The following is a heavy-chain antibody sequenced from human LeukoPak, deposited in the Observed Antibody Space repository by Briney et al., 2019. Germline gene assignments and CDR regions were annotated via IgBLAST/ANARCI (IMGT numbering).Heavy chain of an antibody. Sequence: SCKASGYTFSSYAMSWVRQAPGKGLEWVSAISGSGGSTYYADSVKGRFTISRDNSKNTLYLQLNSLRAEDTAVYYCAKYFAFDYWGQGTLVTVSS. J-gene: IGHJ4*02. CDR1: GYTFSSYA. CDR3: AKYFAFDY. D-gene: IGHD2/OR15-2a*01. CDR2: ISGSGGST. V-gene: IGHV3-23*01.